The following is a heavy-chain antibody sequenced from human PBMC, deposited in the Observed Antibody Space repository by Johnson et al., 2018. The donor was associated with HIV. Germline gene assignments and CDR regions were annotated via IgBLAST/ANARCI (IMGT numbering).Heavy chain of an antibody. CDR2: ISWNSGSI. V-gene: IGHV3-9*01. J-gene: IGHJ3*02. Sequence: EVQLVESGGGLVQPGGSLRLSCAASGFAFSSYAMTWVRQAPGKGLEWVSGISWNSGSIGYADSVKGRFTISRDNAKNSLYLQMNSLRAEDTALYYCAKDRRASDPRGAFDIWGQGTMVTVSS. CDR1: GFAFSSYA. CDR3: AKDRRASDPRGAFDI.